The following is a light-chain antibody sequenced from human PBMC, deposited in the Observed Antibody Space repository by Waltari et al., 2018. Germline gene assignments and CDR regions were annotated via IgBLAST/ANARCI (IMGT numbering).Light chain of an antibody. CDR2: EVS. Sequence: QSALTQPHSASGSPGQSVAISCTGTSSDVGGYNSVSWSQQDPGKAPNPMVYEVSKRPSGVPDRFSGSKSGNTASLTVSGLQAEDEADYYCTSYAASDNYVFGSGTKVTVL. J-gene: IGLJ1*01. V-gene: IGLV2-8*01. CDR1: SSDVGGYNS. CDR3: TSYAASDNYV.